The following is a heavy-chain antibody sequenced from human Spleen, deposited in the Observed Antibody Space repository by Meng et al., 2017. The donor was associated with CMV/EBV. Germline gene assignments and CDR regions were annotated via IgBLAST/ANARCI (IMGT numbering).Heavy chain of an antibody. D-gene: IGHD1-7*01. CDR3: ARAYNWNYDYFDY. CDR2: VYYTGNT. Sequence: SETLSLTCTVSGDSVSSGSFYWSWIRQPPGKALDWIGYVYYTGNTNYKPSLNSRVTISLDTSKNQFSLKLTSVTAADTAVYFCARAYNWNYDYFDYWGQGTVVTVSS. CDR1: GDSVSSGSFY. V-gene: IGHV4-61*01. J-gene: IGHJ4*02.